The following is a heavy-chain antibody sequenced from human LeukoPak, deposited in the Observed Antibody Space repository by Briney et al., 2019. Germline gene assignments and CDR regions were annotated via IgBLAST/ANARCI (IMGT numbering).Heavy chain of an antibody. CDR2: IRDSGSST. Sequence: GGALRLSCAASGFTFSSYAMSWVRQAPGKGLEWVSAIRDSGSSTHYADSVKGRFTISRDNSKNTLDLQMNSLRAQDTAVYYCAKYDYGGNPNEYYFDYWGQGTLVTVSS. J-gene: IGHJ4*02. CDR3: AKYDYGGNPNEYYFDY. D-gene: IGHD4-23*01. CDR1: GFTFSSYA. V-gene: IGHV3-23*01.